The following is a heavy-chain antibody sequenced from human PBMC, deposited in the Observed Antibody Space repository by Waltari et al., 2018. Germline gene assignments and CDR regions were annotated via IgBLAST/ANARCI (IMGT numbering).Heavy chain of an antibody. CDR1: GFPFSDFS. CDR3: ARGYRKAFDI. V-gene: IGHV3-48*04. D-gene: IGHD5-12*01. Sequence: EVQLVESGGGLVQPGGSLRLSCAASGFPFSDFSMNWVRQAPGKGLGWVSYIYSTGSTIYYADSVKGRFTISRDNAQNSLYLQMNSLRADDTAVYYCARGYRKAFDIWGQGTMVTVSS. J-gene: IGHJ3*02. CDR2: IYSTGSTI.